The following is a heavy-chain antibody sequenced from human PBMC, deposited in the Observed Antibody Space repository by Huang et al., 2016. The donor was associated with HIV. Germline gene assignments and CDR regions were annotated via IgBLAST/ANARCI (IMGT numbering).Heavy chain of an antibody. V-gene: IGHV3-23*01. Sequence: EVQLLESGGGLVQPGGSMRLSCAASGFTFNSYAMSWVRQAPGKGLEWVSAISGRGGNTYYADSVKCRFTSSRDNSKNTLFLQMSGLRAEDTAVYYCSRDDFWSGYSDYYGLDVWGQGTTVTVSS. D-gene: IGHD3-3*01. CDR3: SRDDFWSGYSDYYGLDV. CDR1: GFTFNSYA. J-gene: IGHJ6*02. CDR2: ISGRGGNT.